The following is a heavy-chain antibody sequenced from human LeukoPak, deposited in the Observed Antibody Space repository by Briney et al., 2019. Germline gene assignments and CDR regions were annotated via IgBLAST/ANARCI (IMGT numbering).Heavy chain of an antibody. CDR2: VSGRDTST. CDR1: GFTFSNYG. CDR3: AKWGDYDVLTGYYDSDY. J-gene: IGHJ4*02. V-gene: IGHV3-23*01. Sequence: GGSLRLSCAASGFTFSNYGMSWVRQAPGKGLEWVAAVSGRDTSTYYTDSVKGRFTISRDNSKNTLYLQMNSLSAEDTAIYYCAKWGDYDVLTGYYDSDYWGQGTLVTVSS. D-gene: IGHD3-9*01.